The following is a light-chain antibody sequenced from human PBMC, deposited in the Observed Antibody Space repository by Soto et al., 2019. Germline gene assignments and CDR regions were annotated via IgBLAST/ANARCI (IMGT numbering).Light chain of an antibody. Sequence: QSALTQPASVSGSPGQSITFSCTGTSSDVGGYNYVSWYQQHPGKAPKLMIYEVSNRPSWVSNRFSGSKSGNTASLTIAGLQAEDEADYYCSSYTSSSARVFGKGTKVTVL. V-gene: IGLV2-14*01. CDR1: SSDVGGYNY. CDR2: EVS. J-gene: IGLJ2*01. CDR3: SSYTSSSARV.